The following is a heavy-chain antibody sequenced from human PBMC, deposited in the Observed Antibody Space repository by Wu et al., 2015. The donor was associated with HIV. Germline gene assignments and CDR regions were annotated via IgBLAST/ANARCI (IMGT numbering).Heavy chain of an antibody. CDR1: GYTFTGYY. J-gene: IGHJ1*01. Sequence: QVQLVQSGAEMKKPGASVKVSCKASGYTFTGYYMHWVRQAPGQGLEWMGWINPNSGGTNYAQKFQGRVTMTRDTSISTAYMELSRLRSDDTAVYYCARDLSPRLTVTTDVGYFQHWGQGTLVTVSS. D-gene: IGHD4-17*01. CDR3: ARDLSPRLTVTTDVGYFQH. V-gene: IGHV1-2*02. CDR2: INPNSGGT.